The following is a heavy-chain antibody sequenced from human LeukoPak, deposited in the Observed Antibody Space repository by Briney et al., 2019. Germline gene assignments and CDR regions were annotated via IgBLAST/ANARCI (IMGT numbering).Heavy chain of an antibody. J-gene: IGHJ4*02. Sequence: SETLSLTCTVSGGSISSYYWSWIRQPPGKGLEWIGYIYYSGSTNYNPSLKSRDTISVDTSKNQFSLKLSSVTAADTAVYYCARRPWIAAAGTVGYYFDYWGQGTLVTVSS. CDR2: IYYSGST. CDR1: GGSISSYY. D-gene: IGHD6-13*01. V-gene: IGHV4-59*08. CDR3: ARRPWIAAAGTVGYYFDY.